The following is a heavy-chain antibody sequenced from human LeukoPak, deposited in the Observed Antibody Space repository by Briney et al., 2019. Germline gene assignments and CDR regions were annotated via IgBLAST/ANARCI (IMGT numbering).Heavy chain of an antibody. D-gene: IGHD3-3*01. CDR1: GGSFSGYY. CDR2: INHSGST. J-gene: IGHJ5*02. V-gene: IGHV4-34*01. CDR3: ARGWSGYLFWGKTRHNWFDP. Sequence: SETLSLTCAVYGGSFSGYYWSWIRQPPGKGLEWIGEINHSGSTNYNPSLKSRVTISVDTSENQFSLKLSSVTAADTAVYYCARGWSGYLFWGKTRHNWFDPWGQGTLVTVSS.